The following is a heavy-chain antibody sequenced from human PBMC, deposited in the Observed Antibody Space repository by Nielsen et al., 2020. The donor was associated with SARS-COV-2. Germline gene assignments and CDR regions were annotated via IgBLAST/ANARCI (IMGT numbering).Heavy chain of an antibody. CDR1: GGSISSGRHY. CDR2: IFYRGNT. D-gene: IGHD5-24*01. J-gene: IGHJ4*02. V-gene: IGHV4-61*01. Sequence: LRLSCIVSGGSISSGRHYRSWIRRPPGKGLALIGYIFYRGNTNYNPSLKSRVTISVDPSKNQFSLKVNSVTAADTAVYYCVRIDMATMSVDYWGRGTLVTVSS. CDR3: VRIDMATMSVDY.